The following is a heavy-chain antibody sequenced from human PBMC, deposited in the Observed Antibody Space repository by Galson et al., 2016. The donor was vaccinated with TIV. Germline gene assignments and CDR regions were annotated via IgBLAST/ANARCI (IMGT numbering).Heavy chain of an antibody. CDR3: TREDGKYVTVYDGFDI. Sequence: SLRLSCAASGFMFSKDNMHWVRQAPGKGLEWVACISGRGSYISYADSVKGRFTIPRDNARNSLYLQMNSLTAEDTAMYYCTREDGKYVTVYDGFDIWGPGTMVTVSS. D-gene: IGHD3-16*01. CDR2: ISGRGSYI. V-gene: IGHV3-21*04. CDR1: GFMFSKDN. J-gene: IGHJ3*02.